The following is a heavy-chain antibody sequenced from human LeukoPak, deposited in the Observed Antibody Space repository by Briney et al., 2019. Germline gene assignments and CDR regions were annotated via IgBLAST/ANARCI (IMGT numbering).Heavy chain of an antibody. CDR1: GFTFSNAW. V-gene: IGHV3-15*01. CDR2: IKSKTDGGTT. D-gene: IGHD3-9*01. J-gene: IGHJ4*02. CDR3: TTAPQFQVLRYFDWPMGPSFDY. Sequence: PGGSLRLSCAASGFTFSNAWMSWVRQAPGKGLEWVGRIKSKTDGGTTDYAAPVKGRFTISRDDSKNTLYLQMNSLKTEDTAVYYCTTAPQFQVLRYFDWPMGPSFDYWGQGTLVTVSS.